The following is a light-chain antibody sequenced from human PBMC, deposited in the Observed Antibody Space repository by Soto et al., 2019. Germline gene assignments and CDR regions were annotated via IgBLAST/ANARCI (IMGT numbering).Light chain of an antibody. Sequence: EIVLTQSPATLSLSPGERATLSCRASQSVGSYLAWYQQKPGQAPRLLIYDASNRATGIPARFSGSGSGTDFTLTITSLEPEDFAVYYCQQRSNWPRITFCPGTKVDIK. J-gene: IGKJ3*01. CDR3: QQRSNWPRIT. CDR1: QSVGSY. CDR2: DAS. V-gene: IGKV3-11*01.